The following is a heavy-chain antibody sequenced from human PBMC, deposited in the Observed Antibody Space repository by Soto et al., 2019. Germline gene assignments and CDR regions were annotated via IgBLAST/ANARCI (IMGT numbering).Heavy chain of an antibody. CDR1: GGSISSYY. V-gene: IGHV4-59*01. Sequence: SETLSLTCTVSGGSISSYYWSGIRQPPGKGLEWIGYIYYSGSTNYNPSLKSRVTISVDTSKNQFSLKLSSVTAADTAVYYCARDKGMTTYYYYGMDVWGQGTTVTVSS. CDR2: IYYSGST. CDR3: ARDKGMTTYYYYGMDV. J-gene: IGHJ6*02. D-gene: IGHD3-10*01.